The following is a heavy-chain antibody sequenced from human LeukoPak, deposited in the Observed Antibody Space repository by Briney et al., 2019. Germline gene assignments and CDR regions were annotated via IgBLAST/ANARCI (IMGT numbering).Heavy chain of an antibody. CDR3: AKGYYYDSSGLYAFDY. V-gene: IGHV3-9*01. J-gene: IGHJ4*02. CDR2: INWNGDSI. D-gene: IGHD3-22*01. CDR1: GFTFNDYA. Sequence: GGSLRLSCAASGFTFNDYAMHWVRQAPGKGLEWVSSINWNGDSIGYADSVKGRFTISRDNAKNSLYLQVNSLRAEDTAFYYCAKGYYYDSSGLYAFDYWGRGTLVTVSS.